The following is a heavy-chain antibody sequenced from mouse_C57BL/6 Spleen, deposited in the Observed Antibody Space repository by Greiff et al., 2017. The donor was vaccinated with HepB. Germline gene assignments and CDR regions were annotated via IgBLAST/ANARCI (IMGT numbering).Heavy chain of an antibody. D-gene: IGHD2-4*01. V-gene: IGHV3-6*01. Sequence: DVQLQESGPGLVKPSQSLSLTCSVTGYSITSGYYWNWIRQFPGNKLEWMCYISYDGSNNYNPSHKKRISITRDTSKNQFFMKLNAVTTEDTATYYCARGGASRLRLGYYYAMDSWGQGTAVTVSS. J-gene: IGHJ4*01. CDR3: ARGGASRLRLGYYYAMDS. CDR1: GYSITSGYY. CDR2: ISYDGSN.